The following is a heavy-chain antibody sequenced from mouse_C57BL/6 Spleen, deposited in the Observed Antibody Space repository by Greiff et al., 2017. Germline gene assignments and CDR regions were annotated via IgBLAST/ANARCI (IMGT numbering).Heavy chain of an antibody. Sequence: EVQRVESGPGLVKPSQSLSLTCSVTGYSITSGYYWNWIRQFPGNKLEWMGYISYDGSNNYNPSLKNRISITRDTSKNQFFLKLNSVTTEDTATYYCARRGHYYSPGYFDYWGQGTTLTVSS. CDR1: GYSITSGYY. J-gene: IGHJ2*01. CDR3: ARRGHYYSPGYFDY. D-gene: IGHD2-12*01. CDR2: ISYDGSN. V-gene: IGHV3-6*01.